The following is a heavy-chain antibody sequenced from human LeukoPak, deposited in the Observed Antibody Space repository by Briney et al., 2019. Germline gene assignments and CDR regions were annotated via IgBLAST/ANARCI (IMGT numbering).Heavy chain of an antibody. CDR1: GFTFTTYG. D-gene: IGHD6-19*01. CDR2: ITGSGGST. CDR3: ASQNNMALAGTRDY. Sequence: GGTLRLSCAASGFTFTTYGMSWVRQAPGKGLEWVSAITGSGGSTYYADSVKGRFTISRDNSKNTLYLQMNSLRAEDTAVYYCASQNNMALAGTRDYWGQGTLVTVSS. J-gene: IGHJ4*02. V-gene: IGHV3-23*01.